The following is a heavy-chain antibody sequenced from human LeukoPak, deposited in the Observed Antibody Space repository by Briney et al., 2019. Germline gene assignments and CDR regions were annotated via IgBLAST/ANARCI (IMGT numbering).Heavy chain of an antibody. CDR3: ARAAYGDYFDY. Sequence: PSETLSLTCTVSGGSISSSSYYWGWIRQPPGKGLEWIGGIYYSGSTYYNPSLKSRVTISVDTSKNQFSLKLSSVTAADTAVYYCARAAYGDYFDYWGQGTLVTVSS. V-gene: IGHV4-39*07. CDR1: GGSISSSSYY. J-gene: IGHJ4*02. CDR2: IYYSGST. D-gene: IGHD4-17*01.